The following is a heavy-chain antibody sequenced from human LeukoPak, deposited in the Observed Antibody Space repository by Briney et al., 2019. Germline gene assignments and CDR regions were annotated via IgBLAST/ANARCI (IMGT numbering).Heavy chain of an antibody. CDR2: IWSDGSIK. Sequence: GRSLRLSCAASGFTFSNYGMHWVRQAPGKGLEWVAVIWSDGSIKYYADYVKGRFTISRDNSRNTLYLQMNSLRAEDTAVYYCARGPIAVAGTPSIYQHWGQGTLVTVSS. CDR1: GFTFSNYG. J-gene: IGHJ1*01. D-gene: IGHD6-19*01. CDR3: ARGPIAVAGTPSIYQH. V-gene: IGHV3-33*01.